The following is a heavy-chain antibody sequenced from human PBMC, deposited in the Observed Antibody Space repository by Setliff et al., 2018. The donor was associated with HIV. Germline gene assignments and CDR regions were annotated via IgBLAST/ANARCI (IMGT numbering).Heavy chain of an antibody. CDR1: GVSVTSHF. J-gene: IGHJ6*03. CDR3: ARKGRGWVPRWYYMDV. D-gene: IGHD6-19*01. V-gene: IGHV4-59*02. Sequence: PSETLSLTCAVSGVSVTSHFWSWIRQPPGKGLEWIGYFSYRGGTNSNPSLKSRVTISVDTSKNQFSLKLSSVTAADTAVYYCARKGRGWVPRWYYMDVWGKGTTVTVSS. CDR2: FSYRGGT.